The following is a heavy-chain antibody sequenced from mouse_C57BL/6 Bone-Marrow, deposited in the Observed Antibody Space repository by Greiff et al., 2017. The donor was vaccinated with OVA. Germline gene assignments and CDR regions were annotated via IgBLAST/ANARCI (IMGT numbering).Heavy chain of an antibody. CDR2: ISSKSGNYAT. CDR3: VGGPDDGPAWFAY. D-gene: IGHD2-3*01. Sequence: EVKLMESGGGLVQPKGSLKLSCAASGFTFNTYAMHWVRQAPGKGLEWVARISSKSGNYATYYADTVKDRFTISRDDSQSYLYLQRNNLKTEEAAMCYCVGGPDDGPAWFAYWGQGTLVTVSA. J-gene: IGHJ3*01. V-gene: IGHV10-3*01. CDR1: GFTFNTYA.